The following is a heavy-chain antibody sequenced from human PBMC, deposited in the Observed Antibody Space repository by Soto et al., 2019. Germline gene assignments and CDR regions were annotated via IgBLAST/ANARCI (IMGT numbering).Heavy chain of an antibody. J-gene: IGHJ4*02. V-gene: IGHV3-30-3*01. CDR2: ISYDGSNK. CDR1: GFTFSSYA. CDR3: ARDSGCTNGVCPDY. D-gene: IGHD2-8*01. Sequence: PGGSLRLSCAASGFTFSSYAMHWVRQAPGKGLEWVAVISYDGSNKYYADSVKGRFTISRDNSKNTLYLQMNSLRAEDTAVYYCARDSGCTNGVCPDYWGQGTLVTVSS.